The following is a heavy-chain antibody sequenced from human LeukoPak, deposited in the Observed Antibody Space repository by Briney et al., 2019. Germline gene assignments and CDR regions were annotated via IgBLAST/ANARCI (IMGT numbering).Heavy chain of an antibody. CDR2: IYYSGST. CDR3: ARDRYGSGSYYRSAGWFDP. D-gene: IGHD3-10*01. Sequence: PSETLSLTCTVSGGSISSYYWSWIRQPPGKGLEWIGYIYYSGSTNYNASLKSRVPISVDTSKNQFSLKLSSVTAADTAVYYCARDRYGSGSYYRSAGWFDPWGQGTLVTVSS. CDR1: GGSISSYY. J-gene: IGHJ5*02. V-gene: IGHV4-59*01.